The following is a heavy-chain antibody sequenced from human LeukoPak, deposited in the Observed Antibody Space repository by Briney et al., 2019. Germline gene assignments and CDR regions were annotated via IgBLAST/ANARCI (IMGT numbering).Heavy chain of an antibody. CDR3: ARPGYCSGGSCYPVHFDY. CDR1: GYSFTSYW. D-gene: IGHD2-15*01. Sequence: GESLKISCKGSGYSFTSYWISWVRQMPGKGLEWMGIIYPGDSDTRYSPSFQGQVTISADKSISTAYLQWSSLKASDTAMYYCARPGYCSGGSCYPVHFDYWGQGTLVTVSS. V-gene: IGHV5-51*01. CDR2: IYPGDSDT. J-gene: IGHJ4*02.